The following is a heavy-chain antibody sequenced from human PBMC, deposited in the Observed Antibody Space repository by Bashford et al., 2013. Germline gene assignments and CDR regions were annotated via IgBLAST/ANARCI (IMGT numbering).Heavy chain of an antibody. CDR2: IDGSGGHT. CDR3: VRDSQYGIGWSLDLAY. Sequence: GSLRLSCAACGFTFNTSPMSWVRRAPGKGLEWVSSIDGSGGHTFYADSVKGRFTISRDNSENTLHLQMNSLRAEDTAVYYCVRDSQYGIGWSLDLAYWGQGPWSPSPQ. J-gene: IGHJ4*02. V-gene: IGHV3-23*01. CDR1: GFTFNTSP. D-gene: IGHD6-19*01.